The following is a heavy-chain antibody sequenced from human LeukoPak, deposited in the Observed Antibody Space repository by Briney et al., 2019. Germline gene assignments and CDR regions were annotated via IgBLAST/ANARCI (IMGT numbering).Heavy chain of an antibody. Sequence: GGSLRLSCVVSGLIFGDCWMTWVRQAPGQGLEWVASIKQDGSERYYVDSVKGRFTISRDNAKNSAYLQMNSLRADDTAVYYCARDRRLHYYDSSGPLGYDYHSLDVWGQGTTVIVSS. CDR3: ARDRRLHYYDSSGPLGYDYHSLDV. D-gene: IGHD3-22*01. CDR2: IKQDGSER. V-gene: IGHV3-7*01. CDR1: GLIFGDCW. J-gene: IGHJ6*02.